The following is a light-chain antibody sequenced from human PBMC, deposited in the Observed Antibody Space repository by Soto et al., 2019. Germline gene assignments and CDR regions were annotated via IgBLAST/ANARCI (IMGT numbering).Light chain of an antibody. CDR2: DAS. V-gene: IGKV3-11*01. Sequence: EIVLTQSPATLSLSPGERATLSCRASQSVNIYLAWYQQKPGQAPRLLIYDASNRATGIPARFSGSWSGTDFTLTISSLEPEDIAVYYCQQRSNWRVTFGGGTKVDIK. J-gene: IGKJ4*01. CDR1: QSVNIY. CDR3: QQRSNWRVT.